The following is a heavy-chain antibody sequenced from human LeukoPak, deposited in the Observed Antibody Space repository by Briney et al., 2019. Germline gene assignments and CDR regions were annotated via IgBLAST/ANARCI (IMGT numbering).Heavy chain of an antibody. CDR3: ARDSPEARIAAAGTVFDY. D-gene: IGHD6-13*01. Sequence: PGGSLRLSCAASGFTFSSYWMSWVRQAPGKGLEWVANIKQDGSEKYYVDSVKGRFTISRDNAKNSLYLQMNSLRAEDTAVYYCARDSPEARIAAAGTVFDYWGQGTLVTVSS. J-gene: IGHJ4*02. CDR1: GFTFSSYW. V-gene: IGHV3-7*01. CDR2: IKQDGSEK.